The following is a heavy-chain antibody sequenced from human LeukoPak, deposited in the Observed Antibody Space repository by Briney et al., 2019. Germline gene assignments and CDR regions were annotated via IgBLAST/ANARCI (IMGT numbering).Heavy chain of an antibody. CDR1: GLTFSGAD. CDR3: AKGFVRGVMSYFDY. CDR2: IRTKGNRYAT. J-gene: IGHJ4*02. V-gene: IGHV3-73*01. D-gene: IGHD3-10*01. Sequence: GGSLRLSCAASGLTFSGADMHWVRQASGKGLEWVGRIRTKGNRYATAYAASVKGRFTISRDNSKNTLYLQMNSLRAEDTAVYYCAKGFVRGVMSYFDYWGQGTLVTVSS.